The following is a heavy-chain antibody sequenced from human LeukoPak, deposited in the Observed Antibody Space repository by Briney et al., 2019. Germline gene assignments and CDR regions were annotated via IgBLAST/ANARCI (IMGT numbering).Heavy chain of an antibody. V-gene: IGHV3-23*01. J-gene: IGHJ4*02. D-gene: IGHD3-22*01. Sequence: PGGSLRLSCAASGFNFSSYAMSWVRQAPGKGLEWVSGINTSGGSTAYADSVKGRFTISRDNPRNTLYMQMNSLRAEDTALYYCAIMHPYYDGNGYWVQWGQGTLVTVSS. CDR2: INTSGGST. CDR1: GFNFSSYA. CDR3: AIMHPYYDGNGYWVQ.